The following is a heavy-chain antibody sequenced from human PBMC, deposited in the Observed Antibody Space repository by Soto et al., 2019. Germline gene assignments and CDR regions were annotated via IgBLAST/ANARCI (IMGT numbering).Heavy chain of an antibody. D-gene: IGHD3-22*01. CDR2: INAGNGNT. Sequence: ASVKVACKASGYALTIYAMGWGRQASGQRLEWMGWINAGNGNTKYSQKFQGRVTITRDTSASTAYMELSSLRSEDTAVYYCARGRTYDSSGYYDLDYWGQGTLVTVSS. J-gene: IGHJ4*02. CDR1: GYALTIYA. CDR3: ARGRTYDSSGYYDLDY. V-gene: IGHV1-3*01.